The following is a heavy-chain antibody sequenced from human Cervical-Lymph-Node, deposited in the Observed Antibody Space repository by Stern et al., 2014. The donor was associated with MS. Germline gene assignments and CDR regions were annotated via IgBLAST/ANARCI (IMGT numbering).Heavy chain of an antibody. CDR3: AKALFYNGMDV. Sequence: VQLVESGGGVVQPGRSLRLSCAASGFTFSSYGMHWVRQAPGKGLEWVAVISYDGSNKYYADSVKGRFTISRDNSKNTLFLQMNSLRAEDTAVYYCAKALFYNGMDVWGQGTTVTVSS. CDR1: GFTFSSYG. CDR2: ISYDGSNK. J-gene: IGHJ6*02. V-gene: IGHV3-30*18.